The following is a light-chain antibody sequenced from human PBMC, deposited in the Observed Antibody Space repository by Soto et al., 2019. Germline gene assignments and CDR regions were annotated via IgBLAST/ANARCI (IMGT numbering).Light chain of an antibody. V-gene: IGKV3-11*01. J-gene: IGKJ3*01. CDR1: QSVSSY. CDR3: QQRSNWPPFT. CDR2: DAS. Sequence: EIVLTQSPATLSLSPGERATLSCRASQSVSSYLAWYQQKPGQAPRLLIYDASIRATGIPARFSGSWSGTDFTLTINGLEPEDSAVYYCQQRSNWPPFTFGPGTKVDI.